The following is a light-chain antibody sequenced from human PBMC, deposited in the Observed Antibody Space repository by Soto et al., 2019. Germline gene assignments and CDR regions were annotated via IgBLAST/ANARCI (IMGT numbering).Light chain of an antibody. CDR3: QQFSSYPPT. CDR1: QTVRNNY. V-gene: IGKV3-20*01. CDR2: DAS. Sequence: EFVLTQYPGTLSLSPGRRATLSCRASQTVRNNYLAWYQQKPGQAPRLLIYDASSRATGIPDRFSGGGSGTDFTLTISRLEPEDFAVYYCQQFSSYPPTFGGGTKVDIK. J-gene: IGKJ4*01.